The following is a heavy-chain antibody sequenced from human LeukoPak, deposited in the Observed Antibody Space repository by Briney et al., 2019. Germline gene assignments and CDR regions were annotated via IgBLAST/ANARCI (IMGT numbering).Heavy chain of an antibody. V-gene: IGHV3-64*01. CDR2: ISSDGVST. CDR1: GFTFSNYA. J-gene: IGHJ4*02. Sequence: GGSLRLSCAASGFTFSNYAMHWVRQAPGKGLEYVSAISSDGVSTYYTNSVKVRFTISRDNSKNTLYLQMGSLRAGDMAVYYCARDRWGCTSTSCYDFGYWGQGTLVTVSS. D-gene: IGHD2-2*01. CDR3: ARDRWGCTSTSCYDFGY.